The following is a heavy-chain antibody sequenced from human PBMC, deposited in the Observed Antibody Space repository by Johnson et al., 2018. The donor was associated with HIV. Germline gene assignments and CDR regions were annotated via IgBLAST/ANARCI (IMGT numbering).Heavy chain of an antibody. J-gene: IGHJ3*02. D-gene: IGHD1-26*01. CDR1: GFNFSSYA. Sequence: QVQLVESGGGVVQPGESLRLSCAASGFNFSSYAMHWVRQAPGKGLEWVAVISYDGSNKYYADSVKGRFTISRDNSKNTLYLQMNSLRAEDTAVYYCARDSKWEKAFDIWGQGTMVTVSS. CDR2: ISYDGSNK. V-gene: IGHV3-30*04. CDR3: ARDSKWEKAFDI.